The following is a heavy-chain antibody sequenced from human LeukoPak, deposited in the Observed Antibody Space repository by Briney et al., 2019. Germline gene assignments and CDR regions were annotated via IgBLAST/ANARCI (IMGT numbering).Heavy chain of an antibody. CDR3: TTSGGGYCSGGSCDAFDI. CDR2: IRSKAYGGTT. D-gene: IGHD2-15*01. Sequence: TGGSLGLSCTASGFTFGDYAMSWVRQAPGKGLEWVGFIRSKAYGGTTEYAASVKGRFTISRDDSKSIAYLQMNSLKTEDTAVYYCTTSGGGYCSGGSCDAFDIWGQGTMVTVSS. CDR1: GFTFGDYA. J-gene: IGHJ3*02. V-gene: IGHV3-49*04.